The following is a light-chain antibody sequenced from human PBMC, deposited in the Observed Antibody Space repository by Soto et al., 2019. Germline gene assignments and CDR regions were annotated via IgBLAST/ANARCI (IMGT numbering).Light chain of an antibody. CDR1: QGIRED. CDR2: AAS. Sequence: DIQMTQSPSSLSASVGDRVTITCRASQGIREDLGWYQQKPGKAPKRLIYAASSLPSGVPSRFSGSGSGTEFALTISSLLPEDFGDYYCLQHNIYPFTFGRGTKLEIK. CDR3: LQHNIYPFT. V-gene: IGKV1-17*01. J-gene: IGKJ2*01.